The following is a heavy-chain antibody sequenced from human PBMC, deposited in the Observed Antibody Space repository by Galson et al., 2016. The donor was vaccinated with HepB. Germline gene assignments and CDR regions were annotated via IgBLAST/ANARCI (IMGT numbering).Heavy chain of an antibody. V-gene: IGHV3-11*01. Sequence: SLRLSCAASGFTFSDFYMIWMRQAPGKGLEWVSYISNSGTTIYYADSVKGRFTMSRDNAKNSLYLQMNSLRADDTAMYYCARDWWGGYGALDSWGQGTLVTVSS. D-gene: IGHD5-12*01. CDR1: GFTFSDFY. J-gene: IGHJ5*01. CDR3: ARDWWGGYGALDS. CDR2: ISNSGTTI.